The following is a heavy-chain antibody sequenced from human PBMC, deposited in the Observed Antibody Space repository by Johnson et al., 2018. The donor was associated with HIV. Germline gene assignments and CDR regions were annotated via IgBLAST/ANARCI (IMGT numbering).Heavy chain of an antibody. V-gene: IGHV3-7*01. CDR2: IKQDGSEK. D-gene: IGHD4/OR15-4a*01. CDR3: AARGLWTYDAFDI. J-gene: IGHJ3*02. CDR1: GFTFSSYW. Sequence: VQLVESGGGLVQPGGSLRLSCAASGFTFSSYWMSWVRQAPGKGLEWVANIKQDGSEKYYVDSVKGRFTISRDNSKNTLYLQMNSLRTEDTAVYYCAARGLWTYDAFDIWGQGTLVTVSS.